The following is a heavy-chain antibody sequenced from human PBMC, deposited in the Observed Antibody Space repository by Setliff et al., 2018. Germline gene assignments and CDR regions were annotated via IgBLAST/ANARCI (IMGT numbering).Heavy chain of an antibody. Sequence: SETLSLTCTVSGDSINSSRYYWAWIRQPPGKGLEWIGNIYYSGTTYSNPSLKSRVTMSVDTSKNQFSLRLNSVTASDTAVYYCATTGTYRYFDYWGQGTLVTVSS. D-gene: IGHD1-1*01. CDR1: GDSINSSRYY. CDR2: IYYSGTT. J-gene: IGHJ4*02. CDR3: ATTGTYRYFDY. V-gene: IGHV4-39*01.